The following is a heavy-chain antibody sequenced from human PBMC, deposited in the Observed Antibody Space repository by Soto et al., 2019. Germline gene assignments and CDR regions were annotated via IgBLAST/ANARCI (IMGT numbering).Heavy chain of an antibody. J-gene: IGHJ5*01. CDR2: ISTASGTT. D-gene: IGHD6-19*01. Sequence: QVQLVQSGPEVKKPGASLKLSCKGSGYTFTTYTLHWVRQAPGQRLEWMGWISTASGTTKNSQKFQGRLSITRDTSANKAYMDLSNLTYEDTAVYYCARAVSGFDSWGQGTLVIVSS. CDR3: ARAVSGFDS. V-gene: IGHV1-3*04. CDR1: GYTFTTYT.